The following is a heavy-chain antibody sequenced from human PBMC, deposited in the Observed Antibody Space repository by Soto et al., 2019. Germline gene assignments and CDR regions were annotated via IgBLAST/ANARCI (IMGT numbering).Heavy chain of an antibody. J-gene: IGHJ5*02. V-gene: IGHV3-23*01. D-gene: IGHD3-10*01. CDR2: ISDSGDSP. Sequence: EVQLLESGGKLVQPGRSLRLSCAVSGFTHSNYAMSWVRQAPGKGLEWVSTISDSGDSPWYADSVKGRFTISRDSSTNTVHLQMNSLRGEDTAVYYCASGGAAYRWFDPWGQGTLVTVSS. CDR1: GFTHSNYA. CDR3: ASGGAAYRWFDP.